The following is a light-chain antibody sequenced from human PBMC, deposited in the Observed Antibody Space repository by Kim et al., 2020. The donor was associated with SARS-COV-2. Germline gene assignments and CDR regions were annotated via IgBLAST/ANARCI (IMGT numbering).Light chain of an antibody. CDR1: QGISNY. J-gene: IGKJ1*01. CDR2: AAS. Sequence: ASVGDRVTITCRASQGISNYLAWYQQKPGKVPKLLIYAASTWQSGVPSRFSGSGSGTDFTLTISSLQPEDVATYYCQKYNSALWTFGQGTKVDIK. V-gene: IGKV1-27*01. CDR3: QKYNSALWT.